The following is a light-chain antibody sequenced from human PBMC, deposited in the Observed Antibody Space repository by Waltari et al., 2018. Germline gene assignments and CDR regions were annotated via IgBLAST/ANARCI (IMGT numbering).Light chain of an antibody. CDR1: SGHSSHV. CDR2: VNSDGSH. Sequence: QLVLTQSPSASASLGASVKLTCTLSSGHSSHVIAWHQQQPEKGPRYLMKVNSDGSHSKGDEIPDRFSGSSSGAERYLTISSLQSEDEADYYCQTGGHGTWVFGGGTKLTVL. V-gene: IGLV4-69*01. CDR3: QTGGHGTWV. J-gene: IGLJ3*02.